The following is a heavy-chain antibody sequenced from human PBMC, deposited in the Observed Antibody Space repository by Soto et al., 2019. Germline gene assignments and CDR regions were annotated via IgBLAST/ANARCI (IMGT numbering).Heavy chain of an antibody. CDR2: INHSGST. CDR3: ARGLGSSSWQNWFDP. CDR1: GGSISSGGYY. Sequence: SETLSLTCTVSGGSISSGGYYWSWIRQPPGKGLEWIGEINHSGSTNYNPSLKSRVTISVDTSKNQFSLKLSSVTAADTAVYYCARGLGSSSWQNWFDPWGQGTLVTVSS. D-gene: IGHD6-13*01. V-gene: IGHV4-39*07. J-gene: IGHJ5*02.